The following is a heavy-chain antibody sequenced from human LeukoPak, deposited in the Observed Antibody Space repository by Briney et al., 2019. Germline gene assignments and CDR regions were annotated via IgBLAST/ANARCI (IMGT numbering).Heavy chain of an antibody. CDR3: ARAVYSGYDYGYYYYYMDV. CDR2: MNPNSGNT. J-gene: IGHJ6*03. Sequence: GSVKVSFKASGYTFTGYYMHWVRQAPGQGLEWMGWMNPNSGNTGYAQKFQGRVTMTRNTSISTAYMELSSLRSEDTAVYYCARAVYSGYDYGYYYYYMDVWGKGTTVTISS. V-gene: IGHV1-8*02. D-gene: IGHD5-12*01. CDR1: GYTFTGYY.